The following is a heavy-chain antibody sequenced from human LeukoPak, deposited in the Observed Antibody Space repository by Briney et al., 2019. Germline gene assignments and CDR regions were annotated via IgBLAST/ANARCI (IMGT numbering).Heavy chain of an antibody. Sequence: PSETLSLTCTVSGGSISSTSYYWGWIRQPPGKGLEWIGYIYYSGSTNYNPSLKSRVTISVDTSKNQFSLKLSSVTAADTAVYYCARDAGGAAAGYYFDYWGQGTLVTVSS. CDR1: GGSISSTSYY. V-gene: IGHV4-61*05. CDR2: IYYSGST. D-gene: IGHD6-13*01. CDR3: ARDAGGAAAGYYFDY. J-gene: IGHJ4*02.